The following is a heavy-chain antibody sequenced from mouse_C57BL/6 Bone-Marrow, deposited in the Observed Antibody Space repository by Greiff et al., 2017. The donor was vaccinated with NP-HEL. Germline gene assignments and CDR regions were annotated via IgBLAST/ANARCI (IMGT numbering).Heavy chain of an antibody. Sequence: DVKLVESGGGLVKPGGSLKLSCAASGFTFSSYTMSWVRQTPEKRLEWVATISGGGGNTYYPDSVKGRFTISRDNAKNTLYLQMSSLRSEDTALYYCARQGYAWYFDVWGTGTTVTVSS. CDR1: GFTFSSYT. CDR2: ISGGGGNT. J-gene: IGHJ1*03. V-gene: IGHV5-9*01. D-gene: IGHD3-1*01. CDR3: ARQGYAWYFDV.